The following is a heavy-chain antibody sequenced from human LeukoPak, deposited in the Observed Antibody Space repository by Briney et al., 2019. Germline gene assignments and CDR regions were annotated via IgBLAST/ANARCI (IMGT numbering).Heavy chain of an antibody. V-gene: IGHV4-4*07. CDR2: IYTSGST. J-gene: IGHJ5*02. CDR3: ARDQVSAPANWFDP. Sequence: SETLSLTCTVSGGSISSCYWSWIRQPAGKGLEWIGRIYTSGSTNYNPSLKSRVTMSVDTSKNQFSLKLSSVTAADTAVYYCARDQVSAPANWFDPWGQGTLVTVSS. D-gene: IGHD2-2*01. CDR1: GGSISSCY.